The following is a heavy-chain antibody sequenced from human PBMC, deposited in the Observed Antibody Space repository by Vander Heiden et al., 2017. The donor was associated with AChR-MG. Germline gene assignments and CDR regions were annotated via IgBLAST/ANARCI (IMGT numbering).Heavy chain of an antibody. V-gene: IGHV5-51*03. CDR2: IYPGDSDT. CDR3: ARPHDSSGYPWGMDV. CDR1: GDSFTSYW. Sequence: VHLVPSGAEVNKPGASLKIPGKGSGDSFTSYWIGWVRQMPGKGLEWMGIIYPGDSDTRYSTSFQSQVTISADKSISTAYLQWSSLKAADTATYYCARPHDSSGYPWGMDVWGQGTTVTVSS. D-gene: IGHD3-22*01. J-gene: IGHJ6*02.